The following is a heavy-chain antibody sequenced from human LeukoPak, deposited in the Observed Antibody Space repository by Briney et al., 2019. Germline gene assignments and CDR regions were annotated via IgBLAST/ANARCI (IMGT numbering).Heavy chain of an antibody. CDR1: GGSISSYY. J-gene: IGHJ4*02. D-gene: IGHD3-22*01. V-gene: IGHV4-59*01. CDR2: IYYSGST. Sequence: SETLSLTCTVSGGSISSYYWSWIRQPPGKGLEWIGYIYYSGSTNYNPSLMSRVTISVDTSKNQFSLKLSSVTAADTAVYYCARGLPAVNYYDSSGYYFDYWGQGTLVTVSS. CDR3: ARGLPAVNYYDSSGYYFDY.